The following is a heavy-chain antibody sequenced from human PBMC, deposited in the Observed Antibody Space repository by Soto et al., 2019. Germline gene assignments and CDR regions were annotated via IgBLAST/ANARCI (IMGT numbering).Heavy chain of an antibody. Sequence: ASVKVSCKASGYTFTSYDINWVRQATGQGLEWMGWMNPNSGNTGYAQKFQGRVTMTRNTSISTAYMELSSLRSEDTAVYYCARDGNKRNAFDIWGQGTMVTVSS. J-gene: IGHJ3*02. V-gene: IGHV1-8*01. CDR3: ARDGNKRNAFDI. CDR1: GYTFTSYD. CDR2: MNPNSGNT.